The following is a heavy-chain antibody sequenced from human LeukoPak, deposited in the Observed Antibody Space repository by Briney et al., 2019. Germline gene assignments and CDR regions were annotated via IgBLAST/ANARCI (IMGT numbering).Heavy chain of an antibody. CDR2: ISSNSGAI. CDR3: VRTFDL. CDR1: GFTFSSNS. Sequence: GGSLRLSCAASGFTFSSNSMNWVRQAPGKGLEWLSYISSNSGAIYYADSVKGRFTISRDNAKNSLYLQMNSLRAEDTALYYCVRTFDLWGRGTLVTVSS. V-gene: IGHV3-48*01. J-gene: IGHJ2*01.